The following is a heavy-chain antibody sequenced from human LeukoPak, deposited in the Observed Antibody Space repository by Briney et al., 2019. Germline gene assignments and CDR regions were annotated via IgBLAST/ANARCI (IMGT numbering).Heavy chain of an antibody. Sequence: PSETLSLTCTVSGVSISSSSYYWGWIRQPPGKGLEWIGSIYYSGSTYYNPSLKSRVTMSVDTSKNQFSLKLSSVTAADTAVYYCARDTGYCSGGSCLRKFDPWGQGTLVTVSS. J-gene: IGHJ5*02. D-gene: IGHD2-15*01. CDR2: IYYSGST. CDR1: GVSISSSSYY. CDR3: ARDTGYCSGGSCLRKFDP. V-gene: IGHV4-39*07.